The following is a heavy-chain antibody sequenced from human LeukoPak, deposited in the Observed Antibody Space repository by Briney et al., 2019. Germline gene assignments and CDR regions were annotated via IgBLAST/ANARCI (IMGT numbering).Heavy chain of an antibody. CDR3: ARALMVLYYYGMDV. V-gene: IGHV1-8*01. D-gene: IGHD2-8*01. Sequence: ASVKVSCKASGYTFTSYDINWVRQATGQGLEWMGWMNPNSGSTGYAQKFQGRVTMTRDTSTSTVYMELSSLRSEDTAVYYCARALMVLYYYGMDVWGQGTTVTVSS. J-gene: IGHJ6*02. CDR1: GYTFTSYD. CDR2: MNPNSGST.